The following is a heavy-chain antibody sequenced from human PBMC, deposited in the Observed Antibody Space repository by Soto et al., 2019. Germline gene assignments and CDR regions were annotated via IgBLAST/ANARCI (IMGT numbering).Heavy chain of an antibody. V-gene: IGHV4-30-4*08. CDR2: IYYSGST. J-gene: IGHJ4*02. CDR1: GGSISSGGYY. D-gene: IGHD5-12*01. Sequence: SETLSLTCTVSGGSISSGGYYWSWIRQPPGKGLEWIGYIYYSGSTYYNPSLKSRVTISVDTSKNQFSLKLSSVTAADTAVYYCARVDPVATVYWGQGTLVTVSS. CDR3: ARVDPVATVY.